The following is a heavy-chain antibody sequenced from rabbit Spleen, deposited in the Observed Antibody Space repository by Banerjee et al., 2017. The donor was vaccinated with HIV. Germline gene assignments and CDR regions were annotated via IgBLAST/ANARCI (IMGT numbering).Heavy chain of an antibody. CDR2: IDAGSSAFT. D-gene: IGHD1-1*01. V-gene: IGHV1S45*01. CDR1: GVSFSISSY. J-gene: IGHJ6*01. CDR3: ARDTSSSFSSYGMDI. Sequence: QEQLEESGGGLVKPEGSLTLTCTASGVSFSISSYMCWVRQAPGKGLEWIACIDAGSSAFTYFATWAKGRFTISKTSSTTVTLQMTRLTAADTATYFCARDTSSSFSSYGMDIWGPGTLVTVS.